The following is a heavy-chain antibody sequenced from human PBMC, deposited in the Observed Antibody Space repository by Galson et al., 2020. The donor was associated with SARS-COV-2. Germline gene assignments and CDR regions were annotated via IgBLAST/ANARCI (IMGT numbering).Heavy chain of an antibody. J-gene: IGHJ5*02. Sequence: GGSLRLSCRASGFTFSSSAMHWVRQAPGKGLEWVAIISYDGTKRYNLDSVKGRFTISRDNSKNTLYLQMDSLTTEDTAVYYCARETDDYTSSWYDRWGQGALVTVSS. CDR1: GFTFSSSA. CDR3: ARETDDYTSSWYDR. CDR2: ISYDGTKR. D-gene: IGHD6-13*01. V-gene: IGHV3-30*04.